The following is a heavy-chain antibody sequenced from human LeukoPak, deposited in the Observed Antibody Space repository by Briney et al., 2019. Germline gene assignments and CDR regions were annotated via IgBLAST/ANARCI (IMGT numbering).Heavy chain of an antibody. CDR2: IYYSGST. CDR3: ASGGYSGYAFDY. CDR1: GGSISSYY. D-gene: IGHD5-12*01. J-gene: IGHJ4*02. V-gene: IGHV4-59*01. Sequence: TSETLSLTCTVSGGSISSYYWSWIRQPPGKGLEWIGYIYYSGSTNYNPSLKSRVTISVDTSKNQFSLKLSSVTAADTAVYYCASGGYSGYAFDYWDQGILVTVSS.